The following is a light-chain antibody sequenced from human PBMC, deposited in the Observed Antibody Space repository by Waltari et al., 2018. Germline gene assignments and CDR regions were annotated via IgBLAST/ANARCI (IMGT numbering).Light chain of an antibody. V-gene: IGKV2-28*01. Sequence: VMTQSPLSLPATPGEPASISCRSSQSLLHSNGYNSLDWYLQKPGQSPQLLIYLGSNRASGVPDRFSGSGSGTDFTLKISRVEAEDVGVYYCMQTLHSPLTFGGGTKVEIK. CDR2: LGS. CDR1: QSLLHSNGYNS. CDR3: MQTLHSPLT. J-gene: IGKJ4*01.